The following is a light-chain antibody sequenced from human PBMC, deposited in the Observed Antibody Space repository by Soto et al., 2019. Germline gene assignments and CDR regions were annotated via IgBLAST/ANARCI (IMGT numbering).Light chain of an antibody. J-gene: IGKJ1*01. Sequence: ELVLTQSPGTLSLSPGDSAALSCKASQIGSGNYLSWYQQKSGQAPRLLIYATSTRAPCIPDRFSGRGSATDFSLIISRLEPEDSAVYYCQHFGYPQWTFRRGTKVDI. CDR3: QHFGYPQWT. CDR1: QIGSGNY. CDR2: ATS. V-gene: IGKV3-20*01.